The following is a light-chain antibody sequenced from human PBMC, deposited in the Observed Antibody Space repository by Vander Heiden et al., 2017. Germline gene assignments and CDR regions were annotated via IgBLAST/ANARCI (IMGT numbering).Light chain of an antibody. CDR3: YSTDSSGNHRV. CDR2: EDS. CDR1: ALPKNY. J-gene: IGLJ3*02. V-gene: IGLV3-10*01. Sequence: SYELTQPPSVSVSPGQTARITSSGDALPKNYAHWYQQKAGQAPVLVIYEDSKRPSGIPERFSGSSSGTMATLTISGAQVEDEGDYYCYSTDSSGNHRVFGGGTKLTVL.